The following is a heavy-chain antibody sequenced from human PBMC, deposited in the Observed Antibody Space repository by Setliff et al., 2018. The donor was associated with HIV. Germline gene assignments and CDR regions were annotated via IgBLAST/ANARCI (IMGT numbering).Heavy chain of an antibody. Sequence: PGGSLRLSCAASGFTFSSYAMHWVRQAPGKGLEWVAVIWYDGSNKHYADSVKGRFTISRDNSKNTVYLQMNSLRAEDTAVYYCARVNDFWTAYKPFDYWGQGTLVTVSS. J-gene: IGHJ4*02. D-gene: IGHD3-3*01. CDR1: GFTFSSYA. V-gene: IGHV3-33*08. CDR2: IWYDGSNK. CDR3: ARVNDFWTAYKPFDY.